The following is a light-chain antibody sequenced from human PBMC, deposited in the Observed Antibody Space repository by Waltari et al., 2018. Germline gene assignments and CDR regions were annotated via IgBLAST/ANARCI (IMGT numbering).Light chain of an antibody. CDR3: SSRNGRANEVV. V-gene: IGLV3-19*01. Sequence: SSELTQDPAVSVALGQTVRITCQGDSLRTSYAGWYQLKTGQAPVLVMFGKDKRPSGIPDRFSGYSSGTTSSLTITGAQAEDEADYYCSSRNGRANEVVFAGGTKVTVL. CDR2: GKD. CDR1: SLRTSY. J-gene: IGLJ3*02.